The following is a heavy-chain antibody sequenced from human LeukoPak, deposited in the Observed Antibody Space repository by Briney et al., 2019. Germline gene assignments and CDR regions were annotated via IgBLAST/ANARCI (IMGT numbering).Heavy chain of an antibody. CDR3: ARETKDIYSPSWGLYDTYYYIDA. CDR2: ISKNGGA. J-gene: IGHJ6*03. V-gene: IGHV4-61*02. D-gene: IGHD5/OR15-5a*01. CDR1: PGSMDSGLYY. Sequence: SQTLSLTCAVSPGSMDSGLYYWTWIRQPAGKGLEWIGRISKNGGAAYNPSLRSRVTITVDTSNNHVSLKLTPVTAADTAVYYCARETKDIYSPSWGLYDTYYYIDAWGKGTTVTVSS.